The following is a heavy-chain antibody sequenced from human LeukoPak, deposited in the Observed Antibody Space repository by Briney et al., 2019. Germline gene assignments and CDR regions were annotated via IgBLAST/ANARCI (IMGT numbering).Heavy chain of an antibody. CDR3: ARSDIYDCWRDE. CDR1: GFSFTTYG. D-gene: IGHD3-3*01. V-gene: IGHV3-30*02. CDR2: VPRDESDR. J-gene: IGHJ4*02. Sequence: HPGGSLRLSCAASGFSFTTYGIHWVRQAPGKGLEWVAFVPRDESDRKYADSVKGRFTISRDNSKNMVYLQMNSLRVEDTARYYCARSDIYDCWRDEWGQGVLVTVSS.